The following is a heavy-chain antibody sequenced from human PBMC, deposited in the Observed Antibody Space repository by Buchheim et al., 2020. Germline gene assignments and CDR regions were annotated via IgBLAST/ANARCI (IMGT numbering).Heavy chain of an antibody. J-gene: IGHJ5*02. CDR1: GYTFTSYA. V-gene: IGHV7-4-1*02. Sequence: QVQLVQSGSELKKPGASVMVSCKASGYTFTSYAMNWVRQAPGQGLEWMGWINTNTGNPTYAQGFTGRFVFSLDTSVSTSYLQISSLKAEDTAVYYCARVNQGNYDLWSGGLGFDPWGQGTL. CDR2: INTNTGNP. CDR3: ARVNQGNYDLWSGGLGFDP. D-gene: IGHD3-3*01.